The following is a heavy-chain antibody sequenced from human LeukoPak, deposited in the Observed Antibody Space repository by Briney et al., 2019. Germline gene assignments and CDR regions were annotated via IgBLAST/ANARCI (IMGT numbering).Heavy chain of an antibody. Sequence: HPGGSLRLSCAASGFAFSSYAMSWVRQAPGKGLEWVSTVSGGDGITYYADSVKGRFTISRDTSKSTVYMQMNSLRAEDTAVYYCAKSLGGYGNFDYWGQGTLVTVSS. CDR3: AKSLGGYGNFDY. CDR2: VSGGDGIT. D-gene: IGHD5-18*01. V-gene: IGHV3-23*01. J-gene: IGHJ4*02. CDR1: GFAFSSYA.